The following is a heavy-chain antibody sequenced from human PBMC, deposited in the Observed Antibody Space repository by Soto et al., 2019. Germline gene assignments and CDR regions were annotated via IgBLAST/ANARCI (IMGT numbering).Heavy chain of an antibody. CDR1: GFTFSRYA. J-gene: IGHJ4*01. CDR3: ARDQGVVVIKEH. D-gene: IGHD1-1*01. CDR2: ISGSGGST. Sequence: PGGSLRLSCAASGFTFSRYAMSWVRQAPGKGLEWVSAISGSGGSTYYADSVTGRFTISRDNSKNTLYLQMNSLRAEDTAVYYCARDQGVVVIKEHWGQGTLGAVCS. V-gene: IGHV3-23*01.